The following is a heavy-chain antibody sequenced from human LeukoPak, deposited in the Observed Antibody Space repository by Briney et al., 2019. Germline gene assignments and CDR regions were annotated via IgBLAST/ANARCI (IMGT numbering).Heavy chain of an antibody. CDR2: INPNSGGT. J-gene: IGHJ5*02. Sequence: ASVKVSCKASGYSFTGYYIHWVRHAPGQGLEWMGWINPNSGGTNYAQKFQGRVTMTRDTSISTAYMELSRLRSDDTAVYYCARGDIVVLPAGIPHNWFDPWGQGTLVTVSS. CDR1: GYSFTGYY. V-gene: IGHV1-2*02. D-gene: IGHD2-2*02. CDR3: ARGDIVVLPAGIPHNWFDP.